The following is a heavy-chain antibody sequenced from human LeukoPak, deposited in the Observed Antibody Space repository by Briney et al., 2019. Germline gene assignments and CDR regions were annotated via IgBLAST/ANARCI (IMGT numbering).Heavy chain of an antibody. Sequence: PGESLKISCTGSGYSFTSYWIGWVRQMPGKGLEWMGIIYPGDSDTRYSPSFQGQVTISADKSISTAYLQWSSLKASDTAMYYCARLNDYYGSGSYYNLPGYWGQGTLVTVSS. CDR3: ARLNDYYGSGSYYNLPGY. CDR1: GYSFTSYW. J-gene: IGHJ4*02. V-gene: IGHV5-51*03. D-gene: IGHD3-10*01. CDR2: IYPGDSDT.